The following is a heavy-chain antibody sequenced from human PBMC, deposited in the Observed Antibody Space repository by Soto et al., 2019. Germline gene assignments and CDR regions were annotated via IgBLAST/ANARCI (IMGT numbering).Heavy chain of an antibody. Sequence: SVKVSCKASGGTFSSYAISWVRQAPGQGLEWMGGIIPIFGTANYAQKFQGRVTITADESTSTAYMELSSLRSEDTAVYYCARRITMVRGDKYGMDVWGQGTTVTVSS. D-gene: IGHD3-10*01. CDR2: IIPIFGTA. CDR1: GGTFSSYA. V-gene: IGHV1-69*13. CDR3: ARRITMVRGDKYGMDV. J-gene: IGHJ6*02.